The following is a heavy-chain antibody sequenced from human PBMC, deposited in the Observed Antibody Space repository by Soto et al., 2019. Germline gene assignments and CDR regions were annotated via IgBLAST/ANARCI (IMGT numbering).Heavy chain of an antibody. CDR3: ARVTDY. V-gene: IGHV4-30-2*01. CDR1: GGSISSGGYS. Sequence: QLQLQESGSGLVKPSQTLSLTCAVSGGSISSGGYSWGWIRQPPGKGLEWIGYIYHSGGTYYNPSLQRRDTTSVDRSKNQFSLKLSSVTAADTAVYYCARVTDYWGQGTLVTVSS. CDR2: IYHSGGT. J-gene: IGHJ4*02.